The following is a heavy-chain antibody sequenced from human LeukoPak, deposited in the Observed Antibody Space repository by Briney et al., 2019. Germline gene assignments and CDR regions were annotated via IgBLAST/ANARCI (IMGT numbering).Heavy chain of an antibody. CDR2: IYTTGNT. J-gene: IGHJ3*02. CDR1: GGSISSGSYY. Sequence: SETLSLTCTVAGGSISSGSYYWSWIRQPAGKGLEWIGHIYTTGNTKYNPSLKSRATISVDTSKNQFSLKLSSVTAADTAVYYCARRPTKYSGRIRGAFDIWGQGTMVTVSS. V-gene: IGHV4-61*09. CDR3: ARRPTKYSGRIRGAFDI. D-gene: IGHD1-26*01.